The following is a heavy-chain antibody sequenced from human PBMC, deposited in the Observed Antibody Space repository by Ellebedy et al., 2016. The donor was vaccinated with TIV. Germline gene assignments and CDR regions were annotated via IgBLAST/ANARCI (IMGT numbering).Heavy chain of an antibody. V-gene: IGHV1-69*04. CDR2: IIPILGRP. CDR1: GGTFSSYG. CDR3: ATVDPGPDFYFYYGMDV. Sequence: ASVKVSCKASGGTFSSYGINWVRQAPGQGLEWMGRIIPILGRPDYAQKFQGRVTMTEDTSTDTAYLELSSLRSEDTAVYYCATVDPGPDFYFYYGMDVWGQGTTVTVSS. J-gene: IGHJ6*02.